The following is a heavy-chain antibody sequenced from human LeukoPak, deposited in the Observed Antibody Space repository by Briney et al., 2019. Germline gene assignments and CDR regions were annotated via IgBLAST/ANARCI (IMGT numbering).Heavy chain of an antibody. V-gene: IGHV3-23*01. D-gene: IGHD2-15*01. CDR3: ARDQGSFDY. CDR1: GFTFSSYA. J-gene: IGHJ4*02. CDR2: IGGGGSST. Sequence: PGGSLRLSCVASGFTFSSYAMNWVRQAPGKGLEWVSVIGGGGSSTFYADSVKGRFTISRDNSKNTLYLQMNSLRDEDTAVYYCARDQGSFDYWGQGTLVTVSS.